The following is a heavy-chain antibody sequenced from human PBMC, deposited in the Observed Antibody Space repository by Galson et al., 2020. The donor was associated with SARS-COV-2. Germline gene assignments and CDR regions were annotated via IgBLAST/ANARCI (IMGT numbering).Heavy chain of an antibody. Sequence: SETLSLTCTVSGYSVITTNYWGWVPQPPGRGLEWIGSVYPSGTTYYTPTPKSRVTISVDTSKNQFSLRLDSVTAADTALYYCARQGVNMIVLVTVPGWYFDLWGRGTLVTVSS. CDR2: VYPSGTT. V-gene: IGHV4-38-2*02. D-gene: IGHD3-22*01. J-gene: IGHJ2*01. CDR1: GYSVITTNY. CDR3: ARQGVNMIVLVTVPGWYFDL.